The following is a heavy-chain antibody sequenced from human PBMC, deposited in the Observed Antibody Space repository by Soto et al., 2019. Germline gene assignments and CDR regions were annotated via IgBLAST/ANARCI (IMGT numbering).Heavy chain of an antibody. CDR2: IYYSGST. CDR3: ARAPEVSYDFWSGYHYYFDY. Sequence: SETLSLTCTVSGGSISSGGYYWSWIRQHPGKGLEWIGYIYYSGSTYYNPSLKSRVTISVDTSKNQFSLKLSSVTAADTAVYYCARAPEVSYDFWSGYHYYFDYWGQGTLVTVSS. D-gene: IGHD3-3*01. CDR1: GGSISSGGYY. V-gene: IGHV4-31*03. J-gene: IGHJ4*02.